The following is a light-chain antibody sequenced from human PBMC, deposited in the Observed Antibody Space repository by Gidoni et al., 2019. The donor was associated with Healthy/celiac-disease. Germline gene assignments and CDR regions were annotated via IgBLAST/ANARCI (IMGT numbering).Light chain of an antibody. CDR1: QSVSSY. CDR2: DAS. J-gene: IGKJ3*01. CDR3: QQRSNWPIFT. V-gene: IGKV3-11*01. Sequence: EIVLTQTPATLSLSPGERATPSCRASQSVSSYLAWYQQKPGQAPRLLIYDASNRATGIPARFSGSGAATDFTLTISSLEPEDFAVYYCQQRSNWPIFTFGPGTKVDIK.